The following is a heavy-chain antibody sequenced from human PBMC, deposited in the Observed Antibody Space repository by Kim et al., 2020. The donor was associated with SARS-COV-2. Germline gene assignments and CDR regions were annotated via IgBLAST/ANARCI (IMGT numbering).Heavy chain of an antibody. Sequence: SETLSLTCTVSGGSISHYYWTWIRQPPGKGLEWIGNIYYSGRTNYNPSLKSRVTISVDTSKNEFSLKLNSVTAADTAVYYCGRGSSGAGAEYYYGMDVWGQGTTVSVSS. CDR1: GGSISHYY. D-gene: IGHD6-19*01. V-gene: IGHV4-59*01. CDR2: IYYSGRT. CDR3: GRGSSGAGAEYYYGMDV. J-gene: IGHJ6*02.